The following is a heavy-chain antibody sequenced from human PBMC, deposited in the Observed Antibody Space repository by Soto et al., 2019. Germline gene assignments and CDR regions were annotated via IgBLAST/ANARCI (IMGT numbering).Heavy chain of an antibody. CDR3: AKTPRGVVIIGWFDP. CDR2: ISYDGSNK. CDR1: GFTFSSYG. J-gene: IGHJ5*02. Sequence: QVQLVESGGGVVQPGRSLRLSCAASGFTFSSYGMHWVRQAPGKGLEWVAVISYDGSNKYYADSVKGRFTISRDNSKNTLYLQMNGLRAEDTAVYYCAKTPRGVVIIGWFDPWGQGTLVTVSS. D-gene: IGHD3-3*01. V-gene: IGHV3-30*18.